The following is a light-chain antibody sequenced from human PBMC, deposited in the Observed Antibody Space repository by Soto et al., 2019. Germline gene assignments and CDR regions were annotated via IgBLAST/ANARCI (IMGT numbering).Light chain of an antibody. J-gene: IGKJ1*01. V-gene: IGKV1-27*01. CDR2: AAS. Sequence: DLQMTQFPSSLSASVGDRVTITCRASQDIRTFLAWYQQRPGKVPKLLIYAASTLQSGVPSRFSGSGSGTDFTLIISSLKPEDVAPYSCQKYNIAPWTFGHGTRVEI. CDR1: QDIRTF. CDR3: QKYNIAPWT.